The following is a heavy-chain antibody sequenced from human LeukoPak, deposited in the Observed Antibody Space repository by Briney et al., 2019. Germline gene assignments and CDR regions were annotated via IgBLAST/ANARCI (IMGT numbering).Heavy chain of an antibody. D-gene: IGHD6-19*01. Sequence: GGSLRLSCAASGFTFSSYGMHWVRQAPGKGLEWVAFIRYDGSNKYYADSVKGRFTISRDNSKNTLYLQMNSLRAEDTAVYYCAKALVGLGIAVAAHFDYWGQGTLVTVSS. J-gene: IGHJ4*02. CDR3: AKALVGLGIAVAAHFDY. CDR2: IRYDGSNK. V-gene: IGHV3-30*02. CDR1: GFTFSSYG.